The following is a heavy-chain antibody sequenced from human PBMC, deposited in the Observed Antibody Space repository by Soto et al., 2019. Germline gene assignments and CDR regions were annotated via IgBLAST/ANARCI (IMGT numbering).Heavy chain of an antibody. CDR1: GGTFSTYT. CDR3: AGDPDSHYNDSHASSYP. Sequence: QVQLVQSGAEVKKPGSSVKVSCKASGGTFSTYTITWVRQAPGQGLEWMGRIIPIIGIINYAQKFQSRVTISADKFTATAYMELPGLRSDDTAVYYCAGDPDSHYNDSHASSYPWGQGTLVTVSS. CDR2: IIPIIGII. D-gene: IGHD4-4*01. J-gene: IGHJ5*02. V-gene: IGHV1-69*08.